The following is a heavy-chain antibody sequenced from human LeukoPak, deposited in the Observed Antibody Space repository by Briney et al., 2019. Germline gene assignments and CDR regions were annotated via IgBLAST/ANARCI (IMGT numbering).Heavy chain of an antibody. CDR3: ARKSASGNYPLDY. V-gene: IGHV3-23*01. CDR2: LSSGGTT. J-gene: IGHJ4*02. Sequence: PGGSLRLSCAASGFTFSSYGMSWVRQAPGKGLEWVSALSSGGTTWYADSVNGRFTISRDTSTSTLFLQMNSLRAEDTALYYCARKSASGNYPLDYWGQGTLVTVSS. D-gene: IGHD3-10*01. CDR1: GFTFSSYG.